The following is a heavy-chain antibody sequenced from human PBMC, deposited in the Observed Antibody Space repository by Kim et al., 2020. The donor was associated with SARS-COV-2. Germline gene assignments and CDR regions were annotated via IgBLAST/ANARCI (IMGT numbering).Heavy chain of an antibody. J-gene: IGHJ4*02. CDR3: ARILIAVAIDY. CDR2: IYYSGAT. D-gene: IGHD6-19*01. CDR1: GGSISNNNYY. V-gene: IGHV4-39*01. Sequence: ETLSLTCTVSGGSISNNNYYWGWIRQPPGKGLEWIGSIYYSGATYYNPSLKSRVTISGDTSKNQFSLKLSSVTAADTAVYYCARILIAVAIDYWGQGVPITVSS.